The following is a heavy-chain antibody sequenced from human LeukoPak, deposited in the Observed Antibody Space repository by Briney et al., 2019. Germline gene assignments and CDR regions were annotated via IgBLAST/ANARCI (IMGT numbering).Heavy chain of an antibody. J-gene: IGHJ4*02. V-gene: IGHV4-34*01. CDR1: GFTFSSYG. CDR3: ARVINSGESS. CDR2: INHSGST. Sequence: GSLRLSCAASGFTFSSYGMHWVRQAPGKGLEWIGEINHSGSTNYNPSLKSRVTISVDTSKNQFSLKLSSVTAADTAVYYCARVINSGESSWGQGTLVTVSS. D-gene: IGHD3-10*01.